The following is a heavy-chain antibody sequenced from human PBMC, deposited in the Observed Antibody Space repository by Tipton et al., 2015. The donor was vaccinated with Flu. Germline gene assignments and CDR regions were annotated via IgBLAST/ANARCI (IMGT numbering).Heavy chain of an antibody. D-gene: IGHD1-20*01. V-gene: IGHV1-8*01. J-gene: IGHJ4*02. Sequence: QVQLVQSGAEVRKPGASVKVSCKASGYTFTNYDINWVRQATGQGLEWMGWMSPNTGNTGYAQKFQGRVTMTRDTSISTAFMELSSLRSEDTAVYYCARVPPFNNGNDESDYWGQGTLVTVSS. CDR2: MSPNTGNT. CDR1: GYTFTNYD. CDR3: ARVPPFNNGNDESDY.